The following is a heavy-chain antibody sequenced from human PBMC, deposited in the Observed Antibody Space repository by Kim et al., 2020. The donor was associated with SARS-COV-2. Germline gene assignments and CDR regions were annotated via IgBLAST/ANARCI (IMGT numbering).Heavy chain of an antibody. D-gene: IGHD6-13*01. J-gene: IGHJ5*02. V-gene: IGHV1-69*01. CDR3: ARGGWQPLVQFKYNWFDP. Sequence: FQGRVTITADESTSTAYMELSSLRSEDTAVYYCARGGWQPLVQFKYNWFDPWGQGTLVTVSS.